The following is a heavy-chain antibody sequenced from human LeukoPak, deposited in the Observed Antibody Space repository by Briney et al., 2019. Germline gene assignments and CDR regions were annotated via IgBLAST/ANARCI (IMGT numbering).Heavy chain of an antibody. CDR1: GFTFSSYS. CDR3: ARGSPKINWNYGEH. J-gene: IGHJ1*01. D-gene: IGHD1-7*01. CDR2: ISSSSSYI. V-gene: IGHV3-21*01. Sequence: KPRRSLRLSCAPSGFTFSSYSMNCVRQAPGKGLEWVSSISSSSSYIYYAVSVKGRFTISRDNAKNSLYLQMNSLRAEDTAVYYCARGSPKINWNYGEHWGQGTLVTVSS.